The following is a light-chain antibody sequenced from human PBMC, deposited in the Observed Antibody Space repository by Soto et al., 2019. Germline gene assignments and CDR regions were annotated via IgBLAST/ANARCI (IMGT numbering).Light chain of an antibody. V-gene: IGLV1-51*02. CDR2: END. J-gene: IGLJ1*01. Sequence: QSVLTQPPSVSAAPGQKVTISCSGSSSNTGNNYVSWYQQLPGTAPKLLIYENDKRPSGSPDRFSGSKSGTSATLGITGLQTGDEADYYCATWDSSLSAGLFGTGTKLTVL. CDR1: SSNTGNNY. CDR3: ATWDSSLSAGL.